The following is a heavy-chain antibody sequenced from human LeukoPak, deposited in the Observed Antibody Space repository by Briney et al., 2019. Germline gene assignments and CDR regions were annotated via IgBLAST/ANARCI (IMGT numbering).Heavy chain of an antibody. V-gene: IGHV4-59*01. CDR2: IYYSGST. Sequence: LQNLARTCAVSGGSISNRGWSLIRQPPGKGLEWIGYIYYSGSTNYNPSLKSRVTISVDTSKNQFSLKLSSVTAADTAVYYCARDTLKYYGSGSSRWFAPWGHGTLVTASS. D-gene: IGHD3-10*01. CDR3: ARDTLKYYGSGSSRWFAP. CDR1: GGSISNRG. J-gene: IGHJ5*02.